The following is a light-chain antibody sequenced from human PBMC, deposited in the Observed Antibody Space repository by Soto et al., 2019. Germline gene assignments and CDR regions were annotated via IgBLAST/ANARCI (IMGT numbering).Light chain of an antibody. J-gene: IGLJ1*01. CDR1: SSDVGGYNY. Sequence: QSVLTQPPSASGSPGQSVAISCTGTSSDVGGYNYVSWYQQHPGKAPKLMIYEVNKRPSGVPDRFSGSKSGNTAYLTVSGLQAEDEADYYCSSYAGSSNVVGTGTKVTVL. CDR2: EVN. CDR3: SSYAGSSNV. V-gene: IGLV2-8*01.